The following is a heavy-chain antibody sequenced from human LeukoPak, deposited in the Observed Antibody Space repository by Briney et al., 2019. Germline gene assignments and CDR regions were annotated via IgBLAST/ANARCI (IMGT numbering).Heavy chain of an antibody. CDR3: ARARCDTCGYGS. CDR2: IYDGGHT. V-gene: IGHV3-66*02. CDR1: GFAVSNNY. J-gene: IGHJ5*02. Sequence: GGPLRLSCAASGFAVSNNYTSWVRQAPGKGLEWVAVIYDGGHTDYADSVKGRFTISRDSSKNTLYLQMNSLRPEDTAEYYCARARCDTCGYGSWGQGTLVTVSS. D-gene: IGHD3-22*01.